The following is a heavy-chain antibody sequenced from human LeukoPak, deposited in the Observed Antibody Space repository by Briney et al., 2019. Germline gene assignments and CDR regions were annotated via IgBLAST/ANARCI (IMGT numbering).Heavy chain of an antibody. V-gene: IGHV1-69*04. Sequence: SVKVSCKASGYTFTSYGINWVRQAPGQGLEWMGRVIPLLGVPSYSQKLQGRVTISPDKSTSTACMELNSLTFEDTAVYYCARSGSGDSLDIWGRGTMVIVS. J-gene: IGHJ3*02. CDR3: ARSGSGDSLDI. CDR2: VIPLLGVP. CDR1: GYTFTSYG.